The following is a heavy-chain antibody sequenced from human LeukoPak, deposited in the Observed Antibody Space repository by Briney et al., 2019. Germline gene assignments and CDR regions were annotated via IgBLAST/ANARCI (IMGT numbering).Heavy chain of an antibody. D-gene: IGHD6-19*01. CDR2: TYYRSKWYN. CDR1: GDSVSSNSAA. J-gene: IGHJ4*02. Sequence: SQTLSLTCAIPGDSVSSNSAAWNWIRQSPSRGLEWLGRTYYRSKWYNDYAVSVKSRITINPDTSKNQFSLQLNSVTPEDTAVYYCARDKYSSGWLRGDYWGQGTLVTVSS. CDR3: ARDKYSSGWLRGDY. V-gene: IGHV6-1*01.